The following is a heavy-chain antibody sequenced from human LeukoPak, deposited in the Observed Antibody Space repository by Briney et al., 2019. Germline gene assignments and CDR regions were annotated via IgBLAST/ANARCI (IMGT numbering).Heavy chain of an antibody. J-gene: IGHJ6*02. V-gene: IGHV1-69*13. CDR1: GGTFSSYA. Sequence: SVKVCCKASGGTFSSYAISWVRQAPGQGLEWMGGIIPIFGTANYAQKFQGRVTITADESTSTAYMELSSLRSADTAVYYCARDVNGYNHFGHYYYGMDVWGQGTTVTVSS. CDR2: IIPIFGTA. CDR3: ARDVNGYNHFGHYYYGMDV. D-gene: IGHD5-24*01.